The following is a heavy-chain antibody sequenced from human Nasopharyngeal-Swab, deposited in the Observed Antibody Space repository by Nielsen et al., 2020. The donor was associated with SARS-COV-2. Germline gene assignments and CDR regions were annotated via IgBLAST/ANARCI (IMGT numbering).Heavy chain of an antibody. CDR1: GFSLSTTGVG. V-gene: IGHV2-5*02. CDR3: ARRVTDIRFFDY. J-gene: IGHJ4*02. Sequence: SGPTLVKPTQTLTLTCSFSGFSLSTTGVGVAWIRQPPGKALEWLALIYWDDDKRYSPSLNSRLTITKDSSKNQVVLTMTNMDPLDTGTYFGARRVTDIRFFDYWGQGTLVTVSS. CDR2: IYWDDDK. D-gene: IGHD2-21*02.